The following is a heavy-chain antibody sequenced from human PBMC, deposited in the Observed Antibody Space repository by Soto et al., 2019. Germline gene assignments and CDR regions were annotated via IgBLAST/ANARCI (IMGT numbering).Heavy chain of an antibody. CDR3: AKDLQSYGDYDYYCYGMDV. CDR2: ISYDGTNK. CDR1: GFTFSTYG. J-gene: IGHJ6*02. D-gene: IGHD4-17*01. Sequence: QVQLVESGGGEVQPGRSLTISCAASGFTFSTYGRHWVRQTPGKGLGGVEVISYDGTNKFYSDSVKGRFTISRDNFKNTLTLQMNSLRADDTAVYSCAKDLQSYGDYDYYCYGMDVWGLGTRVTVSS. V-gene: IGHV3-30*18.